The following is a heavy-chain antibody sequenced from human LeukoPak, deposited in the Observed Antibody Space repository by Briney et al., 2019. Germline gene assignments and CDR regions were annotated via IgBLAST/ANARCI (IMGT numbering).Heavy chain of an antibody. V-gene: IGHV4-59*02. CDR1: GDSVNDDY. CDR2: IYYSGST. Sequence: PSETLSLTCTVSGDSVNDDYWNWIRQPPGEGLEWIGYIYYSGSTDYNPSLKSRVTMSVDTSKTQFSLKLNSVTAADTAVYYCTRGGARGSSAFDVWGQGTMVIVSA. J-gene: IGHJ3*01. CDR3: TRGGARGSSAFDV. D-gene: IGHD3-10*01.